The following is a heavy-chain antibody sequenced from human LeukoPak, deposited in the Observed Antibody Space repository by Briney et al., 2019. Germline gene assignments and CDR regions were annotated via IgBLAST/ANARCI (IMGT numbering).Heavy chain of an antibody. CDR3: AKDWAYSTSSFFYYFDF. J-gene: IGHJ4*02. D-gene: IGHD6-6*01. CDR2: ISYDGSNK. Sequence: GGSLRLSCAASGFTFSSYAMHWVRQAPGKGLEWVAVISYDGSNKYGDSVKGRFTISRDNSKNTLYLQMNTLRAEDTALYYCAKDWAYSTSSFFYYFDFWGQGTLVTVSS. V-gene: IGHV3-30*04. CDR1: GFTFSSYA.